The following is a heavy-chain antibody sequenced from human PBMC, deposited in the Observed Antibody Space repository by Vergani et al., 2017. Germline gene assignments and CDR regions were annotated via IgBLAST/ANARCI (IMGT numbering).Heavy chain of an antibody. Sequence: EVQLVESGGGLVQPGGSLRLSCAASGFTFSSYAMSWVRQAPGKGLEWVSAISGSGGSTYYADSVKGRFTISRDNSKNTLYLQMNSLRAEDTAVYYCVTKKIFGVVCFDYWGQGTLVTVSS. CDR3: VTKKIFGVVCFDY. D-gene: IGHD3-3*01. CDR1: GFTFSSYA. CDR2: ISGSGGST. V-gene: IGHV3-23*04. J-gene: IGHJ4*02.